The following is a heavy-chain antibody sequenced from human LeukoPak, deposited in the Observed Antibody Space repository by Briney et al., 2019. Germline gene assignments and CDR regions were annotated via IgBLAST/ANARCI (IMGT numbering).Heavy chain of an antibody. Sequence: GGSLRLSCAASGFTFSSYAMSWVRQAPGKGLEWVSAISGSGGSTYYADSVKGRFTISRDNAKNSLYLQMNSLRAEDTAVYYCARGQLVLDFDYWGQGTLVTVSS. V-gene: IGHV3-23*01. CDR2: ISGSGGST. D-gene: IGHD6-13*01. J-gene: IGHJ4*02. CDR1: GFTFSSYA. CDR3: ARGQLVLDFDY.